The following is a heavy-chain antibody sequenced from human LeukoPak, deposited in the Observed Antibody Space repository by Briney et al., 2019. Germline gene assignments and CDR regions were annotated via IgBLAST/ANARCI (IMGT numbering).Heavy chain of an antibody. J-gene: IGHJ6*02. CDR2: IKQDGSEK. D-gene: IGHD3-9*01. V-gene: IGHV3-7*01. CDR3: ARGGRYFDWFYYYYGMDV. CDR1: GFTFSSYW. Sequence: GGSLRLSCAASGFTFSSYWMSWVRQAPGKGLEWVANIKQDGSEKYYVDSVKGRFTISRDNAKNSLYLQMNSLRAGDTAVYYCARGGRYFDWFYYYYGMDVWGQGTTVTVSS.